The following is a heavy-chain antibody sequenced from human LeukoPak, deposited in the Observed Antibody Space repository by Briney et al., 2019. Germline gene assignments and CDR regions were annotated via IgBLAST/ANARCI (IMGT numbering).Heavy chain of an antibody. D-gene: IGHD3-10*01. V-gene: IGHV3-64D*06. J-gene: IGHJ4*02. CDR3: VKDDSYYYGSGIFPY. CDR1: GFTFSMFG. CDR2: ISNNGGRT. Sequence: WGSLRLSCSASGFTFSMFGLHWARQAPGKGLEFLSTISNNGGRTYYADSVKGRFTISRDNSKNTLYLQMSSLRTEDTAVYYCVKDDSYYYGSGIFPYWGQGTLVTVSS.